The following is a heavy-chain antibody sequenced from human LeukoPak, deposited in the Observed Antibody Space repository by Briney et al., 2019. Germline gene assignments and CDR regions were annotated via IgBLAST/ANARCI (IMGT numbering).Heavy chain of an antibody. J-gene: IGHJ5*02. V-gene: IGHV4-59*11. Sequence: PSETLSLTCTVSGGSISSHYWSWIRQPPGKGLEWIGYIYYSGSTNYNPSLKSRVTISVDASKNQFSLKLSSVTAADTAVYYCAGAKTYYCDSSGYLRWHNWFDPWGQGTLVTVSS. CDR1: GGSISSHY. D-gene: IGHD3-22*01. CDR2: IYYSGST. CDR3: AGAKTYYCDSSGYLRWHNWFDP.